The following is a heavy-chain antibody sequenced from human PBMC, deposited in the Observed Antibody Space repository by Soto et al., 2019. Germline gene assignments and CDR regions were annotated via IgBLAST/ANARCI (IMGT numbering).Heavy chain of an antibody. J-gene: IGHJ4*02. V-gene: IGHV3-73*01. D-gene: IGHD3-10*01. CDR1: GFTFSGSA. CDR3: TRHAARGSGSHDDY. CDR2: IRSKANSYAT. Sequence: GGSLRLSCAASGFTFSGSAMHWVRQASGKGLEWVGRIRSKANSYATAYAASVKGRFTISREDSKNTAYLQMNSLKTEDTAVYYCTRHAARGSGSHDDYWGQGTLVTVSS.